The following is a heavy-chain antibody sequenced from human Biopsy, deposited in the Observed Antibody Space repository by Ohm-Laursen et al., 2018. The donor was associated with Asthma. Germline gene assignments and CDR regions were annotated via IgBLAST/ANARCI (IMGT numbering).Heavy chain of an antibody. J-gene: IGHJ4*02. Sequence: TLSLTCTVSGGSISSSRYYWGWIRQTPGKGLEWIGSIYYSGNTYYNPSLKSRVTISVYTSKNQFSLKLTSVTATDTAVYYCANTIGGVAADYWGQGTLVTVSS. D-gene: IGHD3-16*01. V-gene: IGHV4-39*01. CDR1: GGSISSSRYY. CDR3: ANTIGGVAADY. CDR2: IYYSGNT.